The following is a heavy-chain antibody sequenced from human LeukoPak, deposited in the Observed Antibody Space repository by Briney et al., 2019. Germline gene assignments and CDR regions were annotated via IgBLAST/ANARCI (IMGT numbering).Heavy chain of an antibody. J-gene: IGHJ5*02. Sequence: GGSLRLSCAASGFPLSSYAMSWVRQAPGKGLEWVSAISGSGGGTYYADSVKGRFTISRDNSKNTLYLQMNSLRAEDTAVYYCAKPLDYYGSGSYYEPCFDPWGQGTLVTVSS. CDR1: GFPLSSYA. CDR3: AKPLDYYGSGSYYEPCFDP. D-gene: IGHD3-10*01. CDR2: ISGSGGGT. V-gene: IGHV3-23*01.